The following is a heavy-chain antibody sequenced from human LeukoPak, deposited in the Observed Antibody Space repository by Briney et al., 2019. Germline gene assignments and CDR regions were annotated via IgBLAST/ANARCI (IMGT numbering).Heavy chain of an antibody. CDR2: IYYSGST. CDR1: GGSISSGGYY. Sequence: SETLSLTCTVSGGSISSGGYYWSWIRQHPGKGLEWIGYIYYSGSTYSNPSLKSRVTISVDTSKNQFSLKLSSVTAADTAVYYCARLYFESTYYFDFWAREPWSPSPQ. CDR3: ARLYFESTYYFDF. J-gene: IGHJ4*02. V-gene: IGHV4-31*03. D-gene: IGHD3-9*01.